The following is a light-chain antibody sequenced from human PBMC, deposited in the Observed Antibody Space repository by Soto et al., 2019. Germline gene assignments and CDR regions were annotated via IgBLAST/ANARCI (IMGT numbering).Light chain of an antibody. Sequence: PGERATLSCRASQSVSSYLAWYQQKPGQAPRLLIYDASNRATGIPARFSGSGSGTDFTLTISSLEPEDFAVYYCQQRSNWPPLTFGPGTKVDIK. J-gene: IGKJ3*01. V-gene: IGKV3-11*01. CDR2: DAS. CDR1: QSVSSY. CDR3: QQRSNWPPLT.